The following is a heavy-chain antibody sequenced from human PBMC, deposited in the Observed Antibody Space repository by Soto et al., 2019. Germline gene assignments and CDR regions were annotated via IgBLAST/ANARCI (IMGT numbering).Heavy chain of an antibody. Sequence: GVSLRLCCAASGFSFSNYAMGWVRQVTGKGLEWVSAISGSGGNTYYADSVKGRFTISRDTSKNTLYLQMNSLRAEDTALYYCAKTRLTGTYPYYFDFWGQGTLVTVSS. CDR2: ISGSGGNT. D-gene: IGHD7-27*01. CDR3: AKTRLTGTYPYYFDF. J-gene: IGHJ4*02. CDR1: GFSFSNYA. V-gene: IGHV3-23*01.